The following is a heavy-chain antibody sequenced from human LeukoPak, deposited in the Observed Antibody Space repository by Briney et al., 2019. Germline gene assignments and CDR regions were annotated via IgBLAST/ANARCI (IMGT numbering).Heavy chain of an antibody. V-gene: IGHV4-59*01. Sequence: PSETLSLTCTVSGDSITNYYWSWIRQPPGKGLEWIGYIYYSGSTSYNPSLKSRATISVDTSRSQLSLKLTSVTAADTAVYYCTSGNDYSNYYFDYWGQGTRVTVSS. CDR2: IYYSGST. CDR3: TSGNDYSNYYFDY. D-gene: IGHD4-11*01. CDR1: GDSITNYY. J-gene: IGHJ4*02.